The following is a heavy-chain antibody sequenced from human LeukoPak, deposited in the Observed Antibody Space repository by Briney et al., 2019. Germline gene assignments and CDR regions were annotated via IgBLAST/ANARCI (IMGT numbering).Heavy chain of an antibody. CDR1: VFTFSSYE. CDR3: AKSNGYGLVDI. D-gene: IGHD3-10*01. J-gene: IGHJ3*02. V-gene: IGHV4-59*12. Sequence: LTLSCAPSVFTFSSYEMNWVRQAPGKGLEGMGNLFYRGSTYYSPSLKSRVTISLDTSRNQFSLELTSVTAADTAVYYCAKSNGYGLVDIWGQGTMVTVSS. CDR2: LFYRGST.